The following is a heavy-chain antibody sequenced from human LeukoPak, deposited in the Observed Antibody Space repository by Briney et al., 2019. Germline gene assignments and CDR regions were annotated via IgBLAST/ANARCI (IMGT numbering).Heavy chain of an antibody. Sequence: VASVKVSCKVSGYTLTELSMHWVRQAPGKGLEWMGGFDPEDGETIYAQKFQGRVTMTEDTSTDTAYMELSSLRSEDTAVYYCATVPYYDILTGYFDYWGQGTLVTVSS. CDR2: FDPEDGET. CDR1: GYTLTELS. CDR3: ATVPYYDILTGYFDY. D-gene: IGHD3-9*01. J-gene: IGHJ4*02. V-gene: IGHV1-24*01.